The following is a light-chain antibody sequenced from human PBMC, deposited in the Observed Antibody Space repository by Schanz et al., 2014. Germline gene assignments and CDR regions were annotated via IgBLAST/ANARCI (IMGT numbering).Light chain of an antibody. CDR1: SSDVGTNNY. CDR2: EVS. J-gene: IGLJ3*02. V-gene: IGLV2-8*01. CDR3: SSYAGSNNLRV. Sequence: QSALTQPRSVSGSPGQSVTISCTGTSSDVGTNNYVSWYQQHPGKAPKLMIYEVSKRPSGVPDRFSGSKSGNTASLTVSGLQAEDEADYYCSSYAGSNNLRVFGGGTKLTVL.